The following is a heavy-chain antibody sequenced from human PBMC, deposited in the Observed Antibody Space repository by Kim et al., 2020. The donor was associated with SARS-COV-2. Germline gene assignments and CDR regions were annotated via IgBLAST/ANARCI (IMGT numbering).Heavy chain of an antibody. CDR3: ARGQEVLLWFGESRYGMDV. CDR1: GGSFSGYY. CDR2: INHSGST. J-gene: IGHJ6*01. V-gene: IGHV4-34*01. Sequence: SETLSLTCAVYGGSFSGYYWSWIRQPPGKGLEWIGEINHSGSTNYNPSLKSRVTISVDTSKNQFSLKLSSVTAADTAVYYCARGQEVLLWFGESRYGMDV. D-gene: IGHD3-10*01.